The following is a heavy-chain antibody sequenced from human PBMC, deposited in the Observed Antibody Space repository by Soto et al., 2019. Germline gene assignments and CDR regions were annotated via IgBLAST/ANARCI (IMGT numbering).Heavy chain of an antibody. V-gene: IGHV3-64D*06. Sequence: SLRLCCSASACAFSTKAMHWVRQAPGTGLEYVSSISRNGGSAYYADSVKGRFTISRDNSKDTLYLQMSSLRAEETAVYYCVKVKGVGYCSSTSCYRVRGQRITVPASS. J-gene: IGHJ6*02. CDR2: ISRNGGSA. D-gene: IGHD2-2*01. CDR3: VKVKGVGYCSSTSCYRV. CDR1: ACAFSTKA.